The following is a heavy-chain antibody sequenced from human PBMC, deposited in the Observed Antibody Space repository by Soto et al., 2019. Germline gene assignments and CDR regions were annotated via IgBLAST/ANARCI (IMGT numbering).Heavy chain of an antibody. CDR1: GFTFSSYA. V-gene: IGHV3-23*01. CDR3: AKEGFDPNYDFWSGYLYWFDP. CDR2: ISGSGGST. Sequence: PGGSLRLSCAASGFTFSSYAMSWVRQAPGKGLEWVSAISGSGGSTYYADSVKGRFTISRDNSKNTLYLQMNSLRAEDTAVYYCAKEGFDPNYDFWSGYLYWFDPWGQGTLVTVSS. J-gene: IGHJ5*02. D-gene: IGHD3-3*01.